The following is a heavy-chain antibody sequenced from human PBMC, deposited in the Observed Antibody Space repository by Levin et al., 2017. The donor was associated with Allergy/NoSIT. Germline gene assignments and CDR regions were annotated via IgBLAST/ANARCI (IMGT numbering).Heavy chain of an antibody. D-gene: IGHD5-12*01. CDR3: ARDGDSWLRHLDY. J-gene: IGHJ4*01. Sequence: TGGSLRLSCATSGFGFSVYGMHWVRQAPGKGLEWVAVIWYDGSKKYYADSVEGRFTISRDNFNNTLYLQMSSLRADDTAVYYCARDGDSWLRHLDYWGHGTLVSVSS. CDR1: GFGFSVYG. CDR2: IWYDGSKK. V-gene: IGHV3-33*01.